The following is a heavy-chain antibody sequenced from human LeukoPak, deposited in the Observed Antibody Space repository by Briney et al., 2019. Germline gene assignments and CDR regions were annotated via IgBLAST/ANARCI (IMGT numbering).Heavy chain of an antibody. CDR2: ISGSGGST. Sequence: GGSLRLSCAASGFTFSSYAMSWVRQAPGKGLEWVSAISGSGGSTYYADSVRGRFTISRDNSKNTLYLQMNSLRAEDTAVYYCAKDSSGWYYFDYWGQGTLVTVSS. CDR3: AKDSSGWYYFDY. D-gene: IGHD6-19*01. CDR1: GFTFSSYA. J-gene: IGHJ4*02. V-gene: IGHV3-23*01.